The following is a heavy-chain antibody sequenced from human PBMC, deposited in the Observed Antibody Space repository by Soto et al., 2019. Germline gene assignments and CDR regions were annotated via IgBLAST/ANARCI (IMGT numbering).Heavy chain of an antibody. Sequence: PGGSLRLSCAASGFSFSSYGMHWVRQAPGKGLEWVSVISYDGSDKYYADSVKVRLTISRDNSKNTLFLQMNSLRAEGTAMYYCAKPYYYSSSGYYYFDXWGQGTLLTVSX. CDR2: ISYDGSDK. CDR1: GFSFSSYG. CDR3: AKPYYYSSSGYYYFDX. D-gene: IGHD3-22*01. J-gene: IGHJ4*02. V-gene: IGHV3-30*18.